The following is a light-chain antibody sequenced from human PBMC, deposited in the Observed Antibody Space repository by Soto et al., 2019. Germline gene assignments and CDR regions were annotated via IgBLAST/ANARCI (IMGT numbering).Light chain of an antibody. Sequence: QSVLTQPPSVSGAPGQRVTISCTGSSSNIGAGYDVHWYQQLPGTAPKLLIYGNSNRPSGVPDRFSGSKSGTSASLAITGLQAEDEADYYCQSYDSSLRALYVFGTGTKAPS. J-gene: IGLJ1*01. V-gene: IGLV1-40*01. CDR2: GNS. CDR1: SSNIGAGYD. CDR3: QSYDSSLRALYV.